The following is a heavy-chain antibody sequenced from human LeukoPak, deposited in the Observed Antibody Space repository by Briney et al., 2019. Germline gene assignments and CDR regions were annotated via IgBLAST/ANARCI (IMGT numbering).Heavy chain of an antibody. J-gene: IGHJ5*02. V-gene: IGHV1-2*02. D-gene: IGHD1-14*01. CDR1: GYSFTGYY. CDR3: ARESVPRRFDP. CDR2: INPNSGGT. Sequence: ASVKVSCKASGYSFTGYYMHWVRQAPGQGLEWMGCINPNSGGTDYAQKFQGRVTMTRDTSISTAYMELSRLRSDDTAVYYCARESVPRRFDPWGQGTLVTVSS.